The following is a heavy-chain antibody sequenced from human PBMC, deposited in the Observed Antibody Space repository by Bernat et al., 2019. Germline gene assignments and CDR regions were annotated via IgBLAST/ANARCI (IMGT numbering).Heavy chain of an antibody. J-gene: IGHJ1*01. CDR3: ARHVYDFWSGYYARAGFIQH. V-gene: IGHV4-39*01. CDR1: GGSISSSSYY. D-gene: IGHD3-3*01. CDR2: IYYSGST. Sequence: QLQLQESGPGLVKPSETLSLTCTVSGGSISSSSYYWGWIRQPPGKGLEWIGSIYYSGSTYYNPSLKSRVTISVDTSKNQFSLKLSSVTAADTAVYYCARHVYDFWSGYYARAGFIQHWGQDTLVTVSS.